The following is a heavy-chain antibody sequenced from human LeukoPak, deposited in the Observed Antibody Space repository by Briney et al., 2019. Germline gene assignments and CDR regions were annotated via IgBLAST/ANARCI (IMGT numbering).Heavy chain of an antibody. CDR1: GGSISSSSYY. D-gene: IGHD1-14*01. CDR3: ARDRRYHLLAFDI. Sequence: PSETLSLTCTVSGGSISSSSYYWGWIRQPPGKGLEWIGSIYYSGSTYYNPSLKSRVTISVDTSKNQFSLKLSSVTAADTAVYYCARDRRYHLLAFDIWGQGTMVTVSS. V-gene: IGHV4-39*07. J-gene: IGHJ3*02. CDR2: IYYSGST.